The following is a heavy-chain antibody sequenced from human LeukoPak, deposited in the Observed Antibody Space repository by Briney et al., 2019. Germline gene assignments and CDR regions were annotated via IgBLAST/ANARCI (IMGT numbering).Heavy chain of an antibody. Sequence: GGSLRLSCAASGFTFSSYGIHWVRQAPGKGLEWVTFIPYDGLNRIYADSVEGRFTVSRDNSKNIVYLQMNSLRPEDTAVYYCAKGPTPLSSRGWIDPWGQGTLVTVSS. CDR1: GFTFSSYG. J-gene: IGHJ5*02. CDR3: AKGPTPLSSRGWIDP. CDR2: IPYDGLNR. V-gene: IGHV3-30*02. D-gene: IGHD6-13*01.